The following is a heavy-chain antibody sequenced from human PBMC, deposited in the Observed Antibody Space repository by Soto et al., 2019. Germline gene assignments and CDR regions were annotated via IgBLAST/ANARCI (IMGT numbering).Heavy chain of an antibody. CDR1: GFTFGSYW. Sequence: EVQLVDSGGGLVQPGGSLRLSCAASGFTFGSYWMSWVRQAPGKGLEWLATIKMDASEKKYVDSVKGRFTMSRDNAKNSPYLQMDSLRAEDTAVYYCASDSGYGSGASANHYLDYWGHGTLVTVSS. CDR2: IKMDASEK. CDR3: ASDSGYGSGASANHYLDY. V-gene: IGHV3-7*01. D-gene: IGHD3-10*01. J-gene: IGHJ4*01.